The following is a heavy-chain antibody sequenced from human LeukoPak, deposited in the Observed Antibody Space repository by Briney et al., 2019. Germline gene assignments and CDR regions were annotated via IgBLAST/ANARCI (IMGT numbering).Heavy chain of an antibody. CDR3: ARGQTFYGMDV. CDR1: GGSFSGYY. CDR2: INHSGST. Sequence: SETLSLTCAVYGGSFSGYYWSWIRQPPGKGLEWIGEINHSGSTNYNPSLKSRVTISVDTSKNQFSLELSSVTAADTAVYYCARGQTFYGMDVWGKGTTVSVSS. J-gene: IGHJ6*04. V-gene: IGHV4-34*01.